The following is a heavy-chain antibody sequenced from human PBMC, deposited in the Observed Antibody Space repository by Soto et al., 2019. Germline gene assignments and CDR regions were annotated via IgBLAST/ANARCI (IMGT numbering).Heavy chain of an antibody. CDR3: EKDGLAVRGEPPTD. CDR1: GFTFSSYA. J-gene: IGHJ4*02. Sequence: EVQRLESGGGLVQPGGSLRLSCAASGFTFSSYAMSLVRQAPGKGLEWVSAISGSGGSTYYADSVKGRFTRSRDNSKNTTYLHMNSLRAEKTAVYYCEKDGLAVRGEPPTDWGQGTLVTVSS. CDR2: ISGSGGST. D-gene: IGHD3-10*01. V-gene: IGHV3-23*01.